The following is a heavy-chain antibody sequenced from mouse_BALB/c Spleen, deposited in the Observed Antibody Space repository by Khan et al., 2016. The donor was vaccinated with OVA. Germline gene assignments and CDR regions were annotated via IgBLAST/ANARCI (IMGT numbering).Heavy chain of an antibody. J-gene: IGHJ3*01. CDR3: ARITYYGGSY. Sequence: MQLEESGAELVKPGASVKLSCTTSGFNIKDTYIHWVKQRPEQGLVWIGRIDPANGYTKFDPRFRGKATITTDTSSNTAYLQLSSLTSEDTAVYYCARITYYGGSYWGQGTLVTVSS. CDR1: GFNIKDTY. D-gene: IGHD1-1*01. V-gene: IGHV14-3*02. CDR2: IDPANGYT.